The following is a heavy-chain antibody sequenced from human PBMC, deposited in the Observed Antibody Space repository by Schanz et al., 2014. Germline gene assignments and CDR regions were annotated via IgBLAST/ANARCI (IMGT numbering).Heavy chain of an antibody. CDR1: GYSFISHA. D-gene: IGHD5-18*01. J-gene: IGHJ6*02. CDR2: INAANGNT. V-gene: IGHV1-3*01. CDR3: ARGPSQGYSYGHNIGAYYYGMDV. Sequence: QVQLVQSGAEVKKPGASVKVSCKASGYSFISHAIHWVRQAPGQRLEWMGWINAANGNTRYSQKFQGRVTITADRSTSTAYMELSSLRSEDTAVYYCARGPSQGYSYGHNIGAYYYGMDVWGQGTTVTVSS.